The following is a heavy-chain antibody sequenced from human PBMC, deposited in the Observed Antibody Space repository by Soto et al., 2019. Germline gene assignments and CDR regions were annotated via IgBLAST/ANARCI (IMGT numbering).Heavy chain of an antibody. CDR2: MNPNSGNT. CDR3: ALVPLGYCSSTSCGSWFDP. V-gene: IGHV1-8*01. CDR1: GYTFTSYD. Sequence: QVQLVQSGAEVKKPGASVKVSCKASGYTFTSYDINWVRQATGQGLEWMGWMNPNSGNTGYAQKFQGRVPMTRNTSISTAYMELSSLRSEDTAVYYCALVPLGYCSSTSCGSWFDPWGQGTLVTVSS. J-gene: IGHJ5*02. D-gene: IGHD2-2*01.